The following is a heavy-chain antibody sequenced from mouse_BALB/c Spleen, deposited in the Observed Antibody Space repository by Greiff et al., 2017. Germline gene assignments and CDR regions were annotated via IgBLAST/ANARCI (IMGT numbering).Heavy chain of an antibody. CDR1: GYTFTDYY. Sequence: VQLQQSGAELMKPGASVKISCKASGYTFTDYYINWVKQKPGQGLEWIGWIYPGSGNTKYNEKFKGKATLTVDTSSSTAYMQLSSLTSEDTAVYFCARYYYDYDGFAYWGQGTLVTVSA. V-gene: IGHV1-84*02. CDR3: ARYYYDYDGFAY. J-gene: IGHJ3*01. CDR2: IYPGSGNT. D-gene: IGHD2-4*01.